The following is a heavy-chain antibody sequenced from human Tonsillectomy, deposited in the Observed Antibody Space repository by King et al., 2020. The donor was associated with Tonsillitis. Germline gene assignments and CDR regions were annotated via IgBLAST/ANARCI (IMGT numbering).Heavy chain of an antibody. Sequence: VQLQESGPGLVKPSETLTLSCSVSGGSISSHYWSWIRQPPGKGLEWIGCIYYSGSTNYNPSLKSRVSISVDTSENHFSLKLSSVTAADTAVYYCSRAPGYCSGGSCYSDYYHYGMDVWGQGTTVIVSS. CDR3: SRAPGYCSGGSCYSDYYHYGMDV. J-gene: IGHJ6*02. CDR1: GGSISSHY. D-gene: IGHD2-15*01. CDR2: IYYSGST. V-gene: IGHV4-59*11.